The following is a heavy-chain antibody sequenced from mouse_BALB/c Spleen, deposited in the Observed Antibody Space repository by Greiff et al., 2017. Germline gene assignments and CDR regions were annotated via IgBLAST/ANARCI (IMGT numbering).Heavy chain of an antibody. CDR2: IDPYNGGT. CDR1: GYAFTSYN. V-gene: IGHV1S135*01. Sequence: EVQLQQSGPELVKPGASVKVSCKASGYAFTSYNMYWVKQSHGKSLEWIGYIDPYNGGTSYNQKFKGKATLTVDKSSSTAYMHLNSLTSEDSAVYYCARAIYYYGSSYFDYWGQGTTLTVSS. CDR3: ARAIYYYGSSYFDY. J-gene: IGHJ2*01. D-gene: IGHD1-1*01.